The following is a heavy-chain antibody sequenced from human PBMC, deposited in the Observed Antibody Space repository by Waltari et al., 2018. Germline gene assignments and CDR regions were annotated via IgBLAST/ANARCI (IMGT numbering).Heavy chain of an antibody. D-gene: IGHD1-26*01. CDR2: RKHEGSEK. CDR3: AREGGNYGY. J-gene: IGHJ4*02. Sequence: EVQLVESGGGLVQPGGSMRLSCAASGFTFSSYWMTWVRKAPGKGLEGVANRKHEGSEKYYVDSVKGRLSIARDNAMNSLFLQMNSLRAEDTAVYYCAREGGNYGYWGQGTLVTVSS. CDR1: GFTFSSYW. V-gene: IGHV3-7*04.